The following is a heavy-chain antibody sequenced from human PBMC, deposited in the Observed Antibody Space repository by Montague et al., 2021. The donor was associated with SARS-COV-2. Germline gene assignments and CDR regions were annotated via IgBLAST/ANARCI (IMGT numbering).Heavy chain of an antibody. Sequence: SETLSLTCTVSGGSISSSSYYWGWIRQPPGKGLEWMGSIYYSGSTYYNPALKSRVTISVDTSKNQFSLKLSSVTAADKAVYYCARFPTSYYYDSKAAPATPDAFDIWGQGTMVTVSS. CDR3: ARFPTSYYYDSKAAPATPDAFDI. D-gene: IGHD3-22*01. J-gene: IGHJ3*02. V-gene: IGHV4-39*01. CDR1: GGSISSSSYY. CDR2: IYYSGST.